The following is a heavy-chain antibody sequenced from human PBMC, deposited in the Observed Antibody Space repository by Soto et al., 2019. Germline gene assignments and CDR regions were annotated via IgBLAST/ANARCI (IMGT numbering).Heavy chain of an antibody. CDR3: ARSHSFDGSIYHYYFDF. CDR1: GGTFSSYA. D-gene: IGHD3-10*01. CDR2: IIPIFGTA. J-gene: IGHJ4*02. V-gene: IGHV1-69*06. Sequence: SVKVSCKASGGTFSSYAISWVRQAPGQGLEWMGGIIPIFGTANYAQKFQGRVTITADKSTSTAYVELSSLRSEDTAVYYCARSHSFDGSIYHYYFDFWGQGTLVTVSS.